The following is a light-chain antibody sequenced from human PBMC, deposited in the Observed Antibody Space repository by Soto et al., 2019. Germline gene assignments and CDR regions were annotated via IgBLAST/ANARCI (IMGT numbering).Light chain of an antibody. Sequence: QSVLTQPPSVSGAPGQRVTISCTGSSSNIGAGYDVHWYQQLPGTAPKLLIYVNDNRPSGVPDRFSGSKSGTSASLAITGLQAEDEADYYCQSYDSSLSGSLVFGGGTKVTVL. CDR3: QSYDSSLSGSLV. CDR1: SSNIGAGYD. V-gene: IGLV1-40*01. CDR2: VND. J-gene: IGLJ2*01.